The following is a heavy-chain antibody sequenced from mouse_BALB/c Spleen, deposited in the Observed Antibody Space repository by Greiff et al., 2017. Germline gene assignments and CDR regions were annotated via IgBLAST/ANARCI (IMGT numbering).Heavy chain of an antibody. CDR1: GYTFTSYW. V-gene: IGHV1-5*01. Sequence: EVQLQQSGTVLARPGASVKMSCKASGYTFTSYWMHWVKQRPGQGLEWIGAIYPGNSDTSYNQKFKGKAKLTAVTSTSTAYMELSSLTNEDSAVYDCKRGGNIDDCVGGAMDYWGQGTSVTVSS. J-gene: IGHJ4*01. D-gene: IGHD2-4*01. CDR3: KRGGNIDDCVGGAMDY. CDR2: IYPGNSDT.